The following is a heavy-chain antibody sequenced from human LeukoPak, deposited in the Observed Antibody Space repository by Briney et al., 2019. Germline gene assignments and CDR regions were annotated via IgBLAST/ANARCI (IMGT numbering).Heavy chain of an antibody. CDR3: AKDRDYGDRVNWFDP. CDR2: ISYDGSNK. Sequence: GRSLRLSCAASGFTFSSYGMHWVRHAPGKGLEWVAVISYDGSNKYYADYVKGRFTISRDNSKNTLYLQMNSLRAEDTAVYYCAKDRDYGDRVNWFDPWGQGTLVTVSS. D-gene: IGHD4-17*01. J-gene: IGHJ5*02. CDR1: GFTFSSYG. V-gene: IGHV3-30*18.